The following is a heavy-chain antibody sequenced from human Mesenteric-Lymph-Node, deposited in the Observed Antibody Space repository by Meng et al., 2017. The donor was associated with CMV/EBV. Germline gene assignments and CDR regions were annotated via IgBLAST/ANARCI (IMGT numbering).Heavy chain of an antibody. CDR2: IYHSGST. D-gene: IGHD2-21*01. Sequence: SETLSLTCTVSGGSISSSTYYWGWIRQPPGKGLEWIGEIYHSGSTNYNPSLKSRVTISVDKPKNQFSLKLSSVTAADTAVYYCARSVWVGYCGGCRWFDPWGQGTLVTVSS. CDR1: GGSISSSTYY. J-gene: IGHJ5*02. V-gene: IGHV4-39*07. CDR3: ARSVWVGYCGGCRWFDP.